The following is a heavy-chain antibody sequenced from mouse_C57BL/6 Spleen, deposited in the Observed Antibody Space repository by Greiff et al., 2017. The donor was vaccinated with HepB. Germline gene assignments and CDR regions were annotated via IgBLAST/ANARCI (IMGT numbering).Heavy chain of an antibody. CDR3: ARQTGAWVAY. J-gene: IGHJ3*01. Sequence: VQLKESGPELVKPGASVKIPCKASGYTFTDYNMDWVKQSHGKSLEWIGDINPNNGGTIYNQKFKGKATLTVDKSSSTAYMELRSLTSEDTAVYYCARQTGAWVAYWGQGTLVTVSA. V-gene: IGHV1-18*01. CDR1: GYTFTDYN. D-gene: IGHD4-1*01. CDR2: INPNNGGT.